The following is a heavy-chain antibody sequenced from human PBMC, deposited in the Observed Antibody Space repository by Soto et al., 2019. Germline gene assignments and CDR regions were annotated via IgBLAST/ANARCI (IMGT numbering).Heavy chain of an antibody. CDR1: GYSFTSYW. CDR2: IDPSDSYT. J-gene: IGHJ4*02. D-gene: IGHD3-22*01. CDR3: ARGSYYYDSSGYYHY. Sequence: LGESLKISCKGSGYSFTSYWISWVRQMPGKGLEWMGRIDPSDSYTNYSPSFQGHVTISADKSISTAYLQWSSLKASDTAMYYCARGSYYYDSSGYYHYWGQGTLVTVSS. V-gene: IGHV5-10-1*01.